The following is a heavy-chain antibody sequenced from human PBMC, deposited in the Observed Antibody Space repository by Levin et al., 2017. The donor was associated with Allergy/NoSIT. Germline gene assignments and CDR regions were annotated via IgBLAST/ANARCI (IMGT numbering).Heavy chain of an antibody. D-gene: IGHD3-10*01. V-gene: IGHV4-34*01. Sequence: SETLSLTCAVYGGSFSGYYWSWIRQPPGKGLEWIGEINHSGSTNYNPSLKSRVTISVDTSKNQFSLKLSSVTAADTAVYYCARVKKVRGVIITPLDYWGQGTLVTVSS. J-gene: IGHJ4*02. CDR3: ARVKKVRGVIITPLDY. CDR1: GGSFSGYY. CDR2: INHSGST.